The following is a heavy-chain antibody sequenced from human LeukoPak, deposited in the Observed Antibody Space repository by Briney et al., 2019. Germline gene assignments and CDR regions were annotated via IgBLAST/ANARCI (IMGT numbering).Heavy chain of an antibody. J-gene: IGHJ4*02. V-gene: IGHV4-39*01. D-gene: IGHD5-12*01. Sequence: SETLSLTCSVSGGSISSISYYWGWIRQPPGKGLEWIGSLYYSGSTSYNPSLKSRVTISVDKSKNQFSLRLSSVTAADTAVYFCARHLKATEGHLFDYGAREPRVTVPS. CDR3: ARHLKATEGHLFDY. CDR1: GGSISSISYY. CDR2: LYYSGST.